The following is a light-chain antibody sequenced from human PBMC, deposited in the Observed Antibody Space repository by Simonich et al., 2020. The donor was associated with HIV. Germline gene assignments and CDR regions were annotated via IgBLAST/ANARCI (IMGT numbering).Light chain of an antibody. J-gene: IGKJ1*01. CDR3: QQYYTYPRT. Sequence: DIQMTQSPSTLSASVGDRVTITCRASQSISNWLAWYQQKPGKAPNLLIYAASTLQSGVPSRFSGSGSGTDFTLTISCLQSEDFATYYCQQYYTYPRTFGQGTKVEIK. V-gene: IGKV1-5*01. CDR2: AAS. CDR1: QSISNW.